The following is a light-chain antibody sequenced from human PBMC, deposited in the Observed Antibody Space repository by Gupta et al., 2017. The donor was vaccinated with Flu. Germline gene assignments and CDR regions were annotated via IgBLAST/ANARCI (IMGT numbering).Light chain of an antibody. J-gene: IGLJ2*01. CDR1: NNDIGGYDY. CDR3: NSFKSPTIPVV. V-gene: IGLV2-14*01. CDR2: AVN. Sequence: IISCTGTNNDIGGYDYVSWYQHHPGTAPKLIMDAVNRRPSGISSRFAGSKYGDTAYLTISGLQSEDEADYYCNSFKSPTIPVVFGGGTKLTVL.